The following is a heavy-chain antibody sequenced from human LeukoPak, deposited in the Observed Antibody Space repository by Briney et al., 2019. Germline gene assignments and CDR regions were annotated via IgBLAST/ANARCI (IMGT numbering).Heavy chain of an antibody. CDR1: GFTVSSNY. V-gene: IGHV3-21*01. Sequence: PGGSLRLSCAASGFTVSSNYMSWVRQAPGKGLEWVSSISSSSSYIYYADSVKGRFTISRDNAKNSLYLQMNSLRAEDTAVYYCASTKTLGGSSQDYWGQGTLVTVSS. CDR3: ASTKTLGGSSQDY. J-gene: IGHJ4*02. D-gene: IGHD2-15*01. CDR2: ISSSSSYI.